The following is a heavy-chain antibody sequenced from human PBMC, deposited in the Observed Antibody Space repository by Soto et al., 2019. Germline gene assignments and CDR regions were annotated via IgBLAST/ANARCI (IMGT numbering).Heavy chain of an antibody. V-gene: IGHV3-23*01. CDR1: GFTFTSYA. D-gene: IGHD1-26*01. CDR3: AKRSPSGTYYFDY. Sequence: PWGSLRLACAASGFTFTSYAMTFGRQCPGKGLEWVSPIGTTTGDLLYADSVKGRFTISRDNSRNTLYLQMNSLRTEDTAIYYCAKRSPSGTYYFDYWGQGTLVTVSS. J-gene: IGHJ4*02. CDR2: IGTTTGDL.